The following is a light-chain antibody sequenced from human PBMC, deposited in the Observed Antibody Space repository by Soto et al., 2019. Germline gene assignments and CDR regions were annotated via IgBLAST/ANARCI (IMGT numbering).Light chain of an antibody. CDR2: KAS. CDR1: QSIGSW. V-gene: IGKV1-5*03. CDR3: QQYNTYSWT. J-gene: IGKJ1*01. Sequence: DIQMTQSPSTLSASVGDRVTITCRASQSIGSWLAWYQQKPGKAPKLLIHKASSLESGVPSRFSGSGSGTEFTLAISSLQPDDFATYYCQQYNTYSWTFGQGTKVEIK.